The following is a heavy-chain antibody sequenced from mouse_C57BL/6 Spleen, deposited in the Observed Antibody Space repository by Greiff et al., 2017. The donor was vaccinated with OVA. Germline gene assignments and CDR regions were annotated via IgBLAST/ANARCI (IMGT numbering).Heavy chain of an antibody. Sequence: EVKVVESEGGLVQPGSSMKLSCTASGFTFSDYYMAWVRQVPEKGLEWVANINYDGSSTYYLDSLKSRFIISRDNAKNILYLQMSSLKSEDTATYYCARDDYYGSSMDYWGQGTSVTVSS. CDR2: INYDGSST. V-gene: IGHV5-16*01. J-gene: IGHJ4*01. CDR3: ARDDYYGSSMDY. CDR1: GFTFSDYY. D-gene: IGHD1-1*01.